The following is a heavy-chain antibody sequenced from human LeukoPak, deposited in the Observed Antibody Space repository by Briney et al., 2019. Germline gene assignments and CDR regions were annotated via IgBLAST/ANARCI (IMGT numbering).Heavy chain of an antibody. V-gene: IGHV3-30*18. Sequence: GGSLRLSCAASGFTFSNYAMHWVRQAPGKGLEWVAVISYDGSNKYYADSVKGRFTISRDNSKNTLYLQMNSLRAEDTAVYYCAKGAYYDFWSENFDYWGQGTLVTVSS. CDR3: AKGAYYDFWSENFDY. CDR1: GFTFSNYA. J-gene: IGHJ4*02. CDR2: ISYDGSNK. D-gene: IGHD3-3*01.